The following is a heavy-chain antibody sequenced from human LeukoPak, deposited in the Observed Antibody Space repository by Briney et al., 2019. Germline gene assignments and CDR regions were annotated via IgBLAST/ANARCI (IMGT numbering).Heavy chain of an antibody. CDR3: ARGQHSWVH. CDR2: IYYSGST. CDR1: GGSISSSSYY. V-gene: IGHV4-39*07. J-gene: IGHJ4*02. D-gene: IGHD6-13*01. Sequence: SETLSLTCTVSGGSISSSSYYWGWIRQPPGKGLEWIGSIYYSGSTYYNPSLKSRVTISVDTSKNQFSLKLSSVTAADTAVYYCARGQHSWVHWGQGTLVTVSS.